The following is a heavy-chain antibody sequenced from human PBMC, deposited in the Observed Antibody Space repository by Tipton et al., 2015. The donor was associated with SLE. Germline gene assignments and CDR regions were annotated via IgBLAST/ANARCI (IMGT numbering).Heavy chain of an antibody. D-gene: IGHD5-12*01. Sequence: TLSLTCAVYGGSFRGYYWSWIRQPPGKGLEWIGEINHSGSTNYNPSLKSRVTISVDTSKNQFSLKLSSVTAADTAVYYCARDLRGYPGIWGQGTMVTVSS. CDR3: ARDLRGYPGI. V-gene: IGHV4-34*01. CDR1: GGSFRGYY. CDR2: INHSGST. J-gene: IGHJ3*02.